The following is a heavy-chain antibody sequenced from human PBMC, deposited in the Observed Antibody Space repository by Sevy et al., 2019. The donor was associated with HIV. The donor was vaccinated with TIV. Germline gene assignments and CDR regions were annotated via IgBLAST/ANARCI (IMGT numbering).Heavy chain of an antibody. J-gene: IGHJ5*02. D-gene: IGHD6-19*01. V-gene: IGHV3-23*01. CDR3: AREMIHLVAVAGTVPHERWFDP. CDR1: GFTFSSYA. CDR2: ISSSGGST. Sequence: GGSLRLSCVASGFTFSSYAMSWVRQAPGKGLEWVSTISSSGGSTYYADSVKGRFTISRDNSKNTLYLQMNSLRAEDTAVYYCAREMIHLVAVAGTVPHERWFDPWGQGTLVTVSS.